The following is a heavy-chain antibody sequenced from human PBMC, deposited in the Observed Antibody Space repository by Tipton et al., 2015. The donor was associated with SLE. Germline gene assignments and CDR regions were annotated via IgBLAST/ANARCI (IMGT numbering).Heavy chain of an antibody. CDR2: IYYSGGT. J-gene: IGHJ3*02. CDR1: GGSISSGDYY. V-gene: IGHV4-30-4*01. Sequence: TLSLTCTVSGGSISSGDYYWSWIRQPPGKGLEWIGYIYYSGGTYYNPSLKSRVTISVDTSKNQFSLKLSSVTAADTAVYYCARDDGDSYRDAFDIWGQGTMVTVSS. D-gene: IGHD4-17*01. CDR3: ARDDGDSYRDAFDI.